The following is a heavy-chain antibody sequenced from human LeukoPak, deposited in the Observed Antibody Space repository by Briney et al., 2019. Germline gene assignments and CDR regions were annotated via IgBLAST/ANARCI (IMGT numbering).Heavy chain of an antibody. J-gene: IGHJ4*02. D-gene: IGHD2-15*01. V-gene: IGHV3-53*01. CDR2: IYSGGST. Sequence: GGSLRLSCAASGFTFSSYWMNWVRQAPGKGLEWVSVIYSGGSTFYADSVKGRFTISRDNSKNTLYLQMNSLRAEDTAVYYCAAPLTGAPIDWGQGTLVTVSS. CDR1: GFTFSSYW. CDR3: AAPLTGAPID.